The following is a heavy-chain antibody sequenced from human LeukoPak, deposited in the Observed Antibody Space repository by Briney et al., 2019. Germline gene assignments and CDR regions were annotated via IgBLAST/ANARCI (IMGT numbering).Heavy chain of an antibody. CDR3: ARENRYYDSSGYYCWFDP. V-gene: IGHV4-59*01. J-gene: IGHJ5*02. CDR1: GGSISSYY. D-gene: IGHD3-22*01. CDR2: IYYSGST. Sequence: SETLSLTRTVSGGSISSYYWSWIRQPPGKGLEWIGYIYYSGSTNYNPSLKSRVTISVVTSKNQFSLKLSSVTAADKAVYYCARENRYYDSSGYYCWFDPWGQGTLVTVSS.